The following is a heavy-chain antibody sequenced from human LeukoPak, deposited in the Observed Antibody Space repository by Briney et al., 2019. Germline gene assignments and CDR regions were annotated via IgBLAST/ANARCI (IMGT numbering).Heavy chain of an antibody. J-gene: IGHJ4*02. V-gene: IGHV3-33*01. D-gene: IGHD5-18*01. CDR1: GFTFSSYG. CDR3: ARGGIQLWRSYFDY. CDR2: IWYDGSNK. Sequence: GGSLRLSCAASGFTFSSYGMHWVRQAPGRGLEWVAVIWYDGSNKYYADSVKGRFTISRDNSKNTLYLQMNSLRAEDTAVYYCARGGIQLWRSYFDYWGQGTLVTVSS.